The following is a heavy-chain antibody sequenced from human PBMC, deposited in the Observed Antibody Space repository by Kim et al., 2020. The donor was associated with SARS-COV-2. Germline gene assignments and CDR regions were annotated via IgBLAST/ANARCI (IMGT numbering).Heavy chain of an antibody. J-gene: IGHJ3*02. V-gene: IGHV3-73*01. Sequence: GGSLRLSCGASGFTFSDSAMHWVRRASGKGLEWVGRIRSKVNGYATAYSASVRGRFTISRDDSRKTVYLQMISLKTEDTAVDDCTRVPGATLVFWDALDIWGQGTMVAVSS. CDR1: GFTFSDSA. CDR2: IRSKVNGYAT. CDR3: TRVPGATLVFWDALDI. D-gene: IGHD1-1*01.